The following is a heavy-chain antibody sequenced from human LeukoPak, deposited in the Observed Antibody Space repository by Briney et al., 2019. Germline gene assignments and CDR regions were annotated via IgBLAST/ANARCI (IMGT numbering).Heavy chain of an antibody. Sequence: SETLSLTCTVSGGSISSGDYYWSWIRQPPGKGLEWIGYIYYSGSTYYNPSLKSRVTISVDTSKNQLSLKLSSVTAADTAVYYCTRGSYDSSGYSFYYYGMDVWGQGTTVTVSS. CDR3: TRGSYDSSGYSFYYYGMDV. CDR1: GGSISSGDYY. J-gene: IGHJ6*02. V-gene: IGHV4-30-4*01. D-gene: IGHD3-22*01. CDR2: IYYSGST.